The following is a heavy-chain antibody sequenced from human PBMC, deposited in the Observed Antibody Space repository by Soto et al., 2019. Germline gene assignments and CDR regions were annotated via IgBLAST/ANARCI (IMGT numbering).Heavy chain of an antibody. J-gene: IGHJ3*02. CDR1: GFTFSNAW. CDR2: IKSKTDGGTT. Sequence: EVQLVESGGGLVKPGGSLRLSCAASGFTFSNAWMNWVRQAPGKGLEWVGRIKSKTDGGTTDYAAPVKGRFTISRDDSKTTRYLQINCLKAEDTVVYLFPTGFTRVAAFVSWAQGTMVPVSS. D-gene: IGHD2-15*01. CDR3: PTGFTRVAAFVS. V-gene: IGHV3-15*07.